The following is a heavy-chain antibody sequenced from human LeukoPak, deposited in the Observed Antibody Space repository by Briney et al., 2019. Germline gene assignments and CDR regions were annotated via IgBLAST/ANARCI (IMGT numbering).Heavy chain of an antibody. Sequence: PGGSLRLSCAASGFTFSSYAMHWVRQAPGKGLEWVAVISYDGSNKYYADSVKGRFTISRDNSKNTLYLQMNSLRAEDTAVYYCAKDCPQWLRCYWGQGTLVTVSS. CDR3: AKDCPQWLRCY. V-gene: IGHV3-30-3*01. CDR2: ISYDGSNK. CDR1: GFTFSSYA. J-gene: IGHJ4*02. D-gene: IGHD5-12*01.